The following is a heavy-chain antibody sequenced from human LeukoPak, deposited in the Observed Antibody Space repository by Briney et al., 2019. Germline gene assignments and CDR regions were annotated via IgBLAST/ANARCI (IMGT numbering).Heavy chain of an antibody. CDR3: AKDRYDYSNY. CDR1: GFTFSSYA. J-gene: IGHJ4*02. Sequence: GGSLRLSCAASGFTFSSYAMSWIRQAPGKGLEWVSAISGSGGSTYYADSVKGRFTISRDNSKNTLYLQMNNLRAEDTAVYYCAKDRYDYSNYWGQGTLVTVSS. D-gene: IGHD4-11*01. CDR2: ISGSGGST. V-gene: IGHV3-23*01.